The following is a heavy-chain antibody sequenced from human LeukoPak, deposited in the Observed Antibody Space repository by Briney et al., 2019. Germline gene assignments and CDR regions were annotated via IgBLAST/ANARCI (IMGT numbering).Heavy chain of an antibody. CDR1: GFTFSSYG. Sequence: PGGSLRLSCAASGFTFSSYGMHWVRQAPGKGLEWVAVIWYDGSNKYYADSVEGRFTISRDNSKNTLYLQMNSLRAEDTAVYYCAKDMAVALAYWGQGTLVTVSS. J-gene: IGHJ4*02. CDR3: AKDMAVALAY. V-gene: IGHV3-33*06. D-gene: IGHD6-19*01. CDR2: IWYDGSNK.